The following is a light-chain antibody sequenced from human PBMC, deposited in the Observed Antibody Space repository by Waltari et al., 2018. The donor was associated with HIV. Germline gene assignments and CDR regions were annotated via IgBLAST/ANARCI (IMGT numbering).Light chain of an antibody. CDR2: MNN. J-gene: IGLJ3*02. CDR1: SPNLGRNY. CDR3: AAWDASLSAWV. V-gene: IGLV1-47*01. Sequence: QSVLTQPPSASGTPGQRVTISCSGSSPNLGRNYVNWSNHLPGTAPKLLIYMNNQRPSGVPDRFSGSKSGTSASLAISGLRSEDEADYYCAAWDASLSAWVFGGGTKLTVL.